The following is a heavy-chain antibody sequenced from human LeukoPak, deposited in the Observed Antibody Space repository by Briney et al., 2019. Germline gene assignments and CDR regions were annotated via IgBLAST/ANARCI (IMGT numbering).Heavy chain of an antibody. D-gene: IGHD5-18*01. V-gene: IGHV3-23*01. CDR1: GFTFNSYA. J-gene: IGHJ5*02. CDR3: AKGYSYVVYWFDP. Sequence: PGGSLRLSCATSGFTFNSYAMSWVRQAPGEGLEWVSAISGSGGSAYYTDSVKGRFTISRDNAKNTLYLQMNNLRADDTAVYYCAKGYSYVVYWFDPWGQGTLVTVSS. CDR2: ISGSGGSA.